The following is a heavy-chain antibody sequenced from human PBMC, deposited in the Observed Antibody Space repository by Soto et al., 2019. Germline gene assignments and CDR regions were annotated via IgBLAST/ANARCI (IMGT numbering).Heavy chain of an antibody. J-gene: IGHJ3*02. Sequence: SETLSLACTVSGGSISSYYWSWIRQPPGKGLEWIGYIYYSGSTNYNPSLKSRVTISVDTSKNQFSLKLSSVTAADTAVYYCARVWGGAFAIWGQGTMVTVSS. CDR3: ARVWGGAFAI. CDR2: IYYSGST. D-gene: IGHD3-10*01. CDR1: GGSISSYY. V-gene: IGHV4-59*01.